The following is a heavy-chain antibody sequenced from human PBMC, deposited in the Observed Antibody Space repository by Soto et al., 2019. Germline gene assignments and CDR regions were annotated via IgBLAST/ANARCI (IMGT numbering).Heavy chain of an antibody. J-gene: IGHJ4*02. CDR3: ARDDGWRTVDY. Sequence: EVQLVESGGGLVQPGGSLRLSCVASGFSFSNYWMAWIRQAPGKGLEWVAKIREDGREKYYVDSVKGRFTISRDNAKNLLYLQMSSLRVEDTAVFYCARDDGWRTVDYWGQGTLVTVSS. D-gene: IGHD2-15*01. V-gene: IGHV3-7*01. CDR1: GFSFSNYW. CDR2: IREDGREK.